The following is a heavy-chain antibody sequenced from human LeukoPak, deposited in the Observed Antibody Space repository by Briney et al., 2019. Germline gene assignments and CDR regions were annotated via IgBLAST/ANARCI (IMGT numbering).Heavy chain of an antibody. D-gene: IGHD3-22*01. CDR3: ARDVYYYDSSGYENAFDI. V-gene: IGHV4-4*07. CDR1: GGSISSYY. J-gene: IGHJ3*02. Sequence: PSENLSLTCTVSGGSISSYYWSWIRQPAGKGLEWIGRIHTSGSTNYNPSLKSRVTMSVDTSKNQFSLKLSSVTAADTAVYYCARDVYYYDSSGYENAFDIWGQGTMVTVSS. CDR2: IHTSGST.